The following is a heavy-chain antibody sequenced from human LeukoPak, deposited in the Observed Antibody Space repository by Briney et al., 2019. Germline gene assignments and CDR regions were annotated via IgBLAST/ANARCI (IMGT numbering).Heavy chain of an antibody. CDR2: ISWNSGSI. CDR3: AKEYCGGDCYYGMDV. V-gene: IGHV3-9*01. CDR1: GFTFDDYA. J-gene: IGHJ6*02. D-gene: IGHD2-21*02. Sequence: GRSLRLSCAASGFTFDDYAMHWVRQAPGKGLEWVSGISWNSGSIGYADSVKGRFTISRDNAKNSLYLQMNSLRAEDTALYYCAKEYCGGDCYYGMDVWGQGTTVTVSS.